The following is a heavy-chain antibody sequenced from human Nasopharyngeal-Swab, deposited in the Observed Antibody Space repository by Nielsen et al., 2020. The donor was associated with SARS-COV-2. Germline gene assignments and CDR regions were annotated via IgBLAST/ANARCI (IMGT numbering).Heavy chain of an antibody. V-gene: IGHV4-34*01. CDR1: GGSFSGYY. D-gene: IGHD6-6*01. CDR3: ARVSDGGAGISSAYSSSSGGQFDS. J-gene: IGHJ5*01. Sequence: SETLSLTCAIYGGSFSGYYWSWIRQPPGKGLEWIGEIDYSGNTNDNLSLKSRVTLSVDKSKNQFSLKLRSVTAADTAMYFCARVSDGGAGISSAYSSSSGGQFDSWGQGTLVTVSS. CDR2: IDYSGNT.